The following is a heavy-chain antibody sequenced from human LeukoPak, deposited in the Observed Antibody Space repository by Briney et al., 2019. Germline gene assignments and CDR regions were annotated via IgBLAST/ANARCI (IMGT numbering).Heavy chain of an antibody. CDR3: ARHISGATKELSAFDI. J-gene: IGHJ3*02. CDR2: IYYSEST. V-gene: IGHV4-59*08. Sequence: SETLSLTCTVSGGSISPYYWSWIRQPPGKGLEWIGYIYYSESTKYNPSLKSRLTISVDTSRNQFSLRLTSVTAADTAVYYCARHISGATKELSAFDIWGQGTMVNVSS. CDR1: GGSISPYY. D-gene: IGHD1-20*01.